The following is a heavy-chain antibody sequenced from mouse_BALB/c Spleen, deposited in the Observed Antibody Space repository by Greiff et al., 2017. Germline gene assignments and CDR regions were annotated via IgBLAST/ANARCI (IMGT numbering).Heavy chain of an antibody. D-gene: IGHD2-1*01. CDR2: IDPANGNT. Sequence: EVQLQESGAELVKPGASVKLSCTASGFNIKDTYMHWVKQRPEQGLEWIGRIDPANGNTKYDPKFQGKATITADTSSNTAYLQLSSLTSEDTAVYYCAPLLWRTWFAYWGQGTLVTVSA. CDR3: APLLWRTWFAY. V-gene: IGHV14-3*02. J-gene: IGHJ3*01. CDR1: GFNIKDTY.